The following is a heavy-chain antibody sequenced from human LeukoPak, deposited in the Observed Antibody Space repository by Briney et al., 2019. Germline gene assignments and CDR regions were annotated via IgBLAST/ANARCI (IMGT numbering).Heavy chain of an antibody. CDR1: GGSISSYY. J-gene: IGHJ6*03. V-gene: IGHV4-59*01. CDR3: ARVGSSSWYPAYYYYYMDV. D-gene: IGHD6-13*01. Sequence: SETLSLTRTVSGGSISSYYWSWIRQPPGKGLEWIGYIYYSGSTNYNPSLKSRVTISVDTSKNQFSLKLSSVTAADTAVYYCARVGSSSWYPAYYYYYMDVWGKGTTVTVSS. CDR2: IYYSGST.